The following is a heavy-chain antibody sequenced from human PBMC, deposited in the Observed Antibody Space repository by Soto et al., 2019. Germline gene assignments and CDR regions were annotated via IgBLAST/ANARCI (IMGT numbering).Heavy chain of an antibody. CDR3: ARDRARDYSNFLTNYYMDV. Sequence: GGSLRLSCAASGFTFSSYSMNWVRQAPGKGLEWVSSISSSSSYIYYADSVKGRFTISRDNAKNSLYLQMNSLRAEDTAVYYCARDRARDYSNFLTNYYMDVWGKGTTVTVSS. CDR2: ISSSSSYI. D-gene: IGHD4-4*01. V-gene: IGHV3-21*01. J-gene: IGHJ6*03. CDR1: GFTFSSYS.